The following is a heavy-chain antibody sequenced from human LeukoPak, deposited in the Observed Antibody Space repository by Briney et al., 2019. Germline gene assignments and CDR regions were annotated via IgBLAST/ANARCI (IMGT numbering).Heavy chain of an antibody. J-gene: IGHJ4*02. V-gene: IGHV3-21*01. CDR2: ISSSSSYI. D-gene: IGHD6-13*01. CDR1: GFTFSSYS. Sequence: PGGSLRLSCAASGFTFSSYSMNWVRQAPGKGLEWVSSISSSSSYIYYADSVKGRFTISRDNAKNSLYLQMNSLRAEDTAVYYCAKDSGGPFGGQQLDWGQGTLVTVSS. CDR3: AKDSGGPFGGQQLD.